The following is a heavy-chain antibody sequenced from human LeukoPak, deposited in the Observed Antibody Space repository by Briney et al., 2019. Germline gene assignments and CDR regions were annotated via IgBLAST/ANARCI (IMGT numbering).Heavy chain of an antibody. CDR1: SGSIISFY. D-gene: IGHD1/OR15-1a*01. CDR2: IYYSGRT. Sequence: SETLSLTCTVSSGSIISFYWSWIRQTPGKPLEWIGYIYYSGRTSYSPSLKSRVTISVVTSNNQFSLRLDSVTAADTAVYFCARHGGTVAINDAFDIWGQGTMVTVSP. V-gene: IGHV4-59*08. CDR3: ARHGGTVAINDAFDI. J-gene: IGHJ3*02.